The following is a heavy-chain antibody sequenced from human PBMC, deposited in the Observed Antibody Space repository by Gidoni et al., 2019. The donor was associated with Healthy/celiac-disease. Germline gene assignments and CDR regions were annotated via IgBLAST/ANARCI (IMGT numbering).Heavy chain of an antibody. D-gene: IGHD1-26*01. J-gene: IGHJ4*02. CDR3: ARGDLYSGSYYFDY. CDR2: IYYSGST. Sequence: LQESGPGLVKPSQTLSLTCAVSGGSISRGGYSWSWIRQPPGKGLEWSGYIYYSGSTYYNPSLKSRVTISVDTSKNQFSLKLSSVTAADTAVYYCARGDLYSGSYYFDYWGQGTLVTVSS. CDR1: GGSISRGGYS. V-gene: IGHV4-30-4*07.